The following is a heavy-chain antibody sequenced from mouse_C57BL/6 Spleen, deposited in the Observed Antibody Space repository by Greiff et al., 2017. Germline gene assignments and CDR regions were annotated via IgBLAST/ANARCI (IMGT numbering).Heavy chain of an antibody. CDR1: GYAFSSSW. D-gene: IGHD1-1*01. CDR2: IYPGDGDT. J-gene: IGHJ1*03. Sequence: QVQLQQSGPELVKPGASVKISCKASGYAFSSSWMNWVKQRPGKGLEWIGRIYPGDGDTNYNGKFKGKATLTADKSSSTAYMQLSSLTSEDSAVYFCAREVTTLVAPGYFDVWGTGTTVTVSS. CDR3: AREVTTLVAPGYFDV. V-gene: IGHV1-82*01.